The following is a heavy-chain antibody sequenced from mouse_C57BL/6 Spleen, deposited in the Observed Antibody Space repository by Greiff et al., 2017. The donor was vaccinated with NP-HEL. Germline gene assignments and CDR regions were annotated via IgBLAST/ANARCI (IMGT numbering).Heavy chain of an antibody. CDR2: ISSGSSTI. CDR1: GFTFSDYG. Sequence: EVKVEESGGGLVKPGGSLKLSCAASGFTFSDYGMHWVRQAPEKGLEWVAYISSGSSTIYYADTVKGRFTISRDNAKNTLFLQMTSLRSEDTAMYYCARRPYYGNYGYAMDYWGQGTSVTVSS. J-gene: IGHJ4*01. CDR3: ARRPYYGNYGYAMDY. V-gene: IGHV5-17*01. D-gene: IGHD2-10*01.